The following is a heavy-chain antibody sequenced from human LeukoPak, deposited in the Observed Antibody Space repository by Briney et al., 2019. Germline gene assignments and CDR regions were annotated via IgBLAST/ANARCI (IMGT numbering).Heavy chain of an antibody. Sequence: SETLSLTCTVSGGSISNYFWSWIRQPAGKGLEWIGRMYTSGSTSGSTNYNPSLKSRVTMSVDTSKNQFFLKLNSVTAADTAMYYCAREPECSNTNCYYYYYYMDVWGKGTTVTVSS. CDR3: AREPECSNTNCYYYYYYMDV. CDR2: MYTSGSTSGST. CDR1: GGSISNYF. J-gene: IGHJ6*03. D-gene: IGHD2-2*01. V-gene: IGHV4-4*07.